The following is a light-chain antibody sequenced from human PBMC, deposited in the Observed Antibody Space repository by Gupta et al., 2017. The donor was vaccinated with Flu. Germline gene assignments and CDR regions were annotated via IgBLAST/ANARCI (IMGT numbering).Light chain of an antibody. V-gene: IGLV7-46*01. CDR3: LLSFGGARRV. CDR2: DTY. CDR1: TGAVTRAHY. J-gene: IGLJ3*02. Sequence: QAVVTQEPSLTVSPGGTVTLTCASTTGAVTRAHYPYWFQQKPGQAPKTLIYDTYNKHAWTPARFSASVRGGKAALTLSAAQPEDEAEYYCLLSFGGARRVFGGGTKLTVL.